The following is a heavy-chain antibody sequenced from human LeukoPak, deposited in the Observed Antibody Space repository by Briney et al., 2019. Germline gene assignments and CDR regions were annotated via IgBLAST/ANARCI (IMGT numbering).Heavy chain of an antibody. Sequence: PGGSLRLSCAASGFTFRSYDMNWVRQAPGKGLEWVSYISSSGTTIYYADSVKGRFTISRDNAKNSLYLQMSSLRAEDTAVYYCAKALATRHMDVWGQWTTVTVSS. CDR1: GFTFRSYD. J-gene: IGHJ6*02. V-gene: IGHV3-48*03. CDR2: ISSSGTTI. CDR3: AKALATRHMDV.